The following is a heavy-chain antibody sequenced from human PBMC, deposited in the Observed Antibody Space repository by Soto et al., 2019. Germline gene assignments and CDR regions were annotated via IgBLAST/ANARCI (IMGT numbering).Heavy chain of an antibody. V-gene: IGHV3-23*01. J-gene: IGHJ4*02. CDR3: AKGRGGSGSLTPRVDF. Sequence: EVQLLESGGGLVQPGGSLRLSCAASEFTFNNYAMTWVRQAPGKGLEWVSAISGGGDTTSYADSVKGRFTVSRDGSKNTLYLQMSSPRAEDTALYYCAKGRGGSGSLTPRVDFWGQGTLVTVSS. CDR2: ISGGGDTT. CDR1: EFTFNNYA. D-gene: IGHD3-10*01.